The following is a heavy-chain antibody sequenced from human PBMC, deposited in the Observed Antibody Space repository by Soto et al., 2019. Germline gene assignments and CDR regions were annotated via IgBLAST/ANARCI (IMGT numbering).Heavy chain of an antibody. CDR3: ARDVDTTSHLNWFDP. V-gene: IGHV3-23*01. CDR2: VSGSGGST. J-gene: IGHJ5*02. Sequence: GGSLRLSCAASGFTFRNYNMSWVRQAPGKGLEWISAVSGSGGSTYYADSVKGRFTISRVNSKDTLYLQMNNLRAEDTAVYYCARDVDTTSHLNWFDPWGQGVMVTVSS. D-gene: IGHD1-1*01. CDR1: GFTFRNYN.